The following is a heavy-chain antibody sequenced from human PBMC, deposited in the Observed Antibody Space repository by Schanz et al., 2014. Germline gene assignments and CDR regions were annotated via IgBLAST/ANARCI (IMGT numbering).Heavy chain of an antibody. J-gene: IGHJ5*02. CDR2: ISSSSSYI. CDR3: AKDPHKDYGGKPQALDT. Sequence: EVQLVESGGGLVKPGGSLTLSCAASGFTFSSYSMNWVRQAPGKGLEWVSSISSSSSYIYYADSVKGRFTISRDNAKNSLYLQMNSLRAEDTALYYCAKDPHKDYGGKPQALDTWGQGTLVTVSS. D-gene: IGHD4-17*01. CDR1: GFTFSSYS. V-gene: IGHV3-21*01.